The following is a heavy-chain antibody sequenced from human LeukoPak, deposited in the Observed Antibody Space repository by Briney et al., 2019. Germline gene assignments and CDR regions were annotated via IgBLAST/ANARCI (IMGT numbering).Heavy chain of an antibody. Sequence: GGSLRLSCAASGFTFSSYWMHWVRQAPGKGLVWVSCINSDGSSTSYADSVKGRFTISRDNAKNTLYLQMNSLRVEDTAVYYCARANTKGYDFWSGYYTVDYWGQGTLVTVSS. D-gene: IGHD3-3*01. CDR3: ARANTKGYDFWSGYYTVDY. CDR2: INSDGSST. CDR1: GFTFSSYW. V-gene: IGHV3-74*01. J-gene: IGHJ4*02.